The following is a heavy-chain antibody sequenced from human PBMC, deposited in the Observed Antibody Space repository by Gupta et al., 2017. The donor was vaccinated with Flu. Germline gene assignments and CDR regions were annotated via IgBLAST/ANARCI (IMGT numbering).Heavy chain of an antibody. J-gene: IGHJ1*01. D-gene: IGHD6-19*01. Sequence: EVQLLESGGGLVQPGGSLRLSCAASGFTFSSYAMAWVRQAPGKGLDWVASTSGSGGSTYYADSVKGRFAISRDNSKNTLFLQMNTLRAADTAGYYCAKAPVQSSGLVGYFQHWGQGTLVTVSS. CDR1: GFTFSSYA. CDR2: TSGSGGST. CDR3: AKAPVQSSGLVGYFQH. V-gene: IGHV3-23*01.